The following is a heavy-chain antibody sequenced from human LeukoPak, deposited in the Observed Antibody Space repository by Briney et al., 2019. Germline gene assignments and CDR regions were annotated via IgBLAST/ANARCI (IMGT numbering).Heavy chain of an antibody. CDR1: GGSISSGGYY. J-gene: IGHJ4*02. CDR3: ARARYDILTGYSPPGYYFDY. CDR2: IYYSGST. D-gene: IGHD3-9*01. Sequence: SETLSLTCTVSGGSISSGGYYWSWIRQHPGKGLEWIGYIYYSGSTYYNPSLKSRVTISVDTSKNQFSLKLSSVTAADTAVYYCARARYDILTGYSPPGYYFDYWGQGTLVTVSS. V-gene: IGHV4-31*03.